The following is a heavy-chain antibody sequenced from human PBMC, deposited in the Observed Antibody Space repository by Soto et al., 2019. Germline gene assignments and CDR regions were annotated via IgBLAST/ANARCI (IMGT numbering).Heavy chain of an antibody. J-gene: IGHJ4*02. CDR2: IYYSGST. CDR3: ARDRTDLGYCSGGSCYIFDY. Sequence: QVQLQESGPGLVKPSETLSLTCTVSGGSISSYYWSWIRQPPGKGLEWIGYIYYSGSTNYNPSLKSRVTISVDTSKNQFSLKLSSVTAADTAVYYCARDRTDLGYCSGGSCYIFDYWGQGTLVTVSS. D-gene: IGHD2-15*01. CDR1: GGSISSYY. V-gene: IGHV4-59*01.